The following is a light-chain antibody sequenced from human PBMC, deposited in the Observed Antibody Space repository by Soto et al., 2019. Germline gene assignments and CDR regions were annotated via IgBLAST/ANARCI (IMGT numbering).Light chain of an antibody. CDR2: AAS. CDR3: QQSRTFPLT. J-gene: IGKJ3*01. Sequence: DIEMTQSPSSLSASVGDRVTITCRASQTIASHLNWYQQKPGEAPKLLIYAASSLQSGVPSRFSGTSSGTTFTLIISSLQPEDFATYSCQQSRTFPLTFGPGTRVEIK. V-gene: IGKV1-39*01. CDR1: QTIASH.